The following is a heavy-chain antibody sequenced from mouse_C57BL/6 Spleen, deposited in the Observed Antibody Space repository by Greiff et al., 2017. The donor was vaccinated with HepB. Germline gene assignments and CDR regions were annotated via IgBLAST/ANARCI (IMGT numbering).Heavy chain of an antibody. CDR1: GYTFTSYW. CDR2: IDPSDSET. J-gene: IGHJ1*03. D-gene: IGHD2-3*01. Sequence: QVQLKQPGAELVRPGSSVKLSCKASGYTFTSYWMHWVKQRPIQGLEWIGNIDPSDSETHYNQKFKDKATLTVDKSSSTAYMQLSSLTSEDSAVYYCARSGYYKYFDVWGTGTTVTVSS. V-gene: IGHV1-52*01. CDR3: ARSGYYKYFDV.